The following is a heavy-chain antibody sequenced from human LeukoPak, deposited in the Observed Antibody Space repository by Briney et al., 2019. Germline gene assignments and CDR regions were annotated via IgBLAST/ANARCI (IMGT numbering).Heavy chain of an antibody. J-gene: IGHJ4*02. Sequence: SETLSLTCTVSGGSISSSSYYWGWIRQPPGKGLEWIGSIYYSGSTYYNPSLKSRVTISVDTSKNQFSLKLSSVTAADTAVYYCARLGYSSGWYPPYYFDYWGLGTLVTVSS. CDR3: ARLGYSSGWYPPYYFDY. D-gene: IGHD6-19*01. CDR2: IYYSGST. CDR1: GGSISSSSYY. V-gene: IGHV4-39*01.